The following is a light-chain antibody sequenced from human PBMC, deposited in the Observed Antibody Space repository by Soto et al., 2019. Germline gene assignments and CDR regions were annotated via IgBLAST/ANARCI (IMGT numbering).Light chain of an antibody. V-gene: IGLV2-8*01. Sequence: QSVLTQPPSASGSPGQSVAISCTGTASDIGGYSFVSWYQQHPGKAPKLLIYDVNKRPSRVPDRFSGSKSGNTASLTVSGLQAEDEAEYYCSAHGGTNPYVFGTGTKLTVL. CDR1: ASDIGGYSF. J-gene: IGLJ1*01. CDR3: SAHGGTNPYV. CDR2: DVN.